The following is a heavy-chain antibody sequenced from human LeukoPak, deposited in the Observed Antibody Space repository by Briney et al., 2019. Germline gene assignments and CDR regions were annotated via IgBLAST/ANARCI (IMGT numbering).Heavy chain of an antibody. CDR3: AREGGPYRPLDY. Sequence: SGTLSRNGGGSGGSITNTNYWTWVRQPPGKGLEWIGAVNLQGSTNYNPSLMGRVAISVDTSENHISLQSTSVTAADTAVYYCAREGGPYRPLDYSGQGTLVTVSS. V-gene: IGHV4-4*02. CDR1: GGSITNTNY. CDR2: VNLQGST. J-gene: IGHJ4*02.